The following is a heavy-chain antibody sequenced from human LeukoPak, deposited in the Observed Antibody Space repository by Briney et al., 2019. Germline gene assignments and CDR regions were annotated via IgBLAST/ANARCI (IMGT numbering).Heavy chain of an antibody. V-gene: IGHV4-59*12. D-gene: IGHD4-17*01. Sequence: SETLSLTCTVSGGSISGSYWSWIRQPPGKALDWIGGIYYTGSTSYNLSLKSRVTMSVDTSKNQFSLQVRSVTAADTAVYYCARYGVYGDYDYWRQGTLVTVSS. CDR2: IYYTGST. CDR1: GGSISGSY. J-gene: IGHJ4*02. CDR3: ARYGVYGDYDY.